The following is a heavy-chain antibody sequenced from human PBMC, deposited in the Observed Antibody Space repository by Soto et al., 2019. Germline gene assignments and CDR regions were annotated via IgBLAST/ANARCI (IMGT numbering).Heavy chain of an antibody. Sequence: SETLSLTCGVSGGSFTINNWWTWVRQPPGQGLEWIGEIYRTGSTNYNPSLKSRVTISLDKSENQFSLKVTSLTAADTAVYYCASRDPGTSVDYWGQGTLVTVSS. CDR1: GGSFTINNW. D-gene: IGHD1-7*01. V-gene: IGHV4-4*02. CDR2: IYRTGST. CDR3: ASRDPGTSVDY. J-gene: IGHJ4*02.